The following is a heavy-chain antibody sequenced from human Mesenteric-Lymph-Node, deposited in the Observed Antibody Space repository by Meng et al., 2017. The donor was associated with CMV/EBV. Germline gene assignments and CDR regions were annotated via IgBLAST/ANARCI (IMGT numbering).Heavy chain of an antibody. CDR1: GYTFINYG. CDR3: ASDLVVPATTAGLDYYYYYGMDV. Sequence: ASVKVSCKASGYTFINYGISWVRQAPGQGLEWMGWSSAYNGDTNYPQKLQGRVTMTTDTSTTTAYMELRSLRSDDTAVYYCASDLVVPATTAGLDYYYYYGMDVWGQGTTVTVSS. J-gene: IGHJ6*02. V-gene: IGHV1-18*01. CDR2: SSAYNGDT. D-gene: IGHD2-2*01.